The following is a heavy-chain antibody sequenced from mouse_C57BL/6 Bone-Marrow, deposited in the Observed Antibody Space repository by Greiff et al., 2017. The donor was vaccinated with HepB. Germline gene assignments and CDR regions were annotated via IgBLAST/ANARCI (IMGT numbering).Heavy chain of an antibody. CDR1: GFTFSDYG. V-gene: IGHV5-17*01. D-gene: IGHD1-1*01. CDR3: ARVATTVVSYYAMDY. CDR2: ISSGSSTI. J-gene: IGHJ4*01. Sequence: EVHLVESGGGLVKPGGSLKLSCAASGFTFSDYGMHWVRQAPEKGLEWVAYISSGSSTIYSADTVKGRFTISRDNAKNTLFLQMTSLRSEDTAMYYCARVATTVVSYYAMDYWGQGTSVTVSS.